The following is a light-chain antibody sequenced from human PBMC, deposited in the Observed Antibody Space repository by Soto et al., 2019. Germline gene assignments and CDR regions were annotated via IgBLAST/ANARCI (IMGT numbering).Light chain of an antibody. CDR2: GAS. V-gene: IGKV3-20*01. CDR3: QQYGTSGT. J-gene: IGKJ1*01. CDR1: QSVSNNY. Sequence: EIVLTQSPGTLSLSPGERATRSCRASQSVSNNYLAWYQIKPGQAPRLLIYGASNRDTGIPDRFSDSGSGTDFTLTISRLEPEDFAVYCCQQYGTSGTFGQGTQVEIK.